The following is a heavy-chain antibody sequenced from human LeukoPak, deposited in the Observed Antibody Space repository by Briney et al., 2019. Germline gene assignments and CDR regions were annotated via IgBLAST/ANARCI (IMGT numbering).Heavy chain of an antibody. CDR2: IYTSGST. CDR3: ASSGYTNNWFDP. Sequence: SETLSLTCTVSGGSISSYYWSWIRQPPGKGLEWIGYIYTSGSTNYNPSLKSRVTISVDTSNNQFSLKLSSVTAADTAVYYCASSGYTNNWFDPWGQGTLVTVSS. CDR1: GGSISSYY. J-gene: IGHJ5*02. D-gene: IGHD3-22*01. V-gene: IGHV4-4*09.